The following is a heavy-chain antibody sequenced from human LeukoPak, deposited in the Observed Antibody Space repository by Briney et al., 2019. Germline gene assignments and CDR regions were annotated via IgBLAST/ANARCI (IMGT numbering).Heavy chain of an antibody. CDR2: ISSSGSTI. D-gene: IGHD3-3*01. CDR3: ASGECYYYYYGMDV. CDR1: GFTFSSYE. Sequence: GGSLRLSCAASGFTFSSYEMNWVRQAPGKGLEWVSYISSSGSTIYYADSVKGRFTISRDNAKNSLYLQMNSLRAEDTAVYYCASGECYYYYYGMDVWVQGTTVTDCS. J-gene: IGHJ6*02. V-gene: IGHV3-48*03.